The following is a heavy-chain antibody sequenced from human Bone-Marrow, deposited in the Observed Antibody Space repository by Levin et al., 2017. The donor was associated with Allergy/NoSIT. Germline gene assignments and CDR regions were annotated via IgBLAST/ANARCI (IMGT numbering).Heavy chain of an antibody. CDR2: INWNSDRGRT. Sequence: GGSLRLSCVASGFTFEDYAMHWVRQAPGKGLEWVSGINWNSDRGRTGYAESVKGRFTISRDNAKNSLYLQMNSLRTDDTALYYCVKLRMKWLQFAAFDLWGQGTLVTVSS. J-gene: IGHJ3*01. CDR1: GFTFEDYA. D-gene: IGHD5-24*01. CDR3: VKLRMKWLQFAAFDL. V-gene: IGHV3-9*01.